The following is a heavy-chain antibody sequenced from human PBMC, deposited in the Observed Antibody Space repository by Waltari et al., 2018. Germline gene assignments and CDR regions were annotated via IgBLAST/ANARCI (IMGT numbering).Heavy chain of an antibody. Sequence: QVQLQQWGAGLLKPSETLSLTCAVYGGSFSGYYWSWIRQPPGKGLAWIGEINHSGSTNYNPSLKSRVTISVDTSKNQFSLKLSSVTAADTAVYYCARTTVTTRDVWGKGTTVTVSS. V-gene: IGHV4-34*01. CDR1: GGSFSGYY. CDR3: ARTTVTTRDV. CDR2: INHSGST. D-gene: IGHD4-17*01. J-gene: IGHJ6*04.